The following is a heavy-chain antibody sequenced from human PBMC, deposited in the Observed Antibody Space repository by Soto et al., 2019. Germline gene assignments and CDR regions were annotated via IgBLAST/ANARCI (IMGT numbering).Heavy chain of an antibody. CDR3: ARACCGEQNWFDP. CDR2: INSDGSRT. V-gene: IGHV3-74*01. Sequence: GGSLRLSCAASGVTFSGYWMHWVHQAPGQGLMWVSRINSDGSRTDYADSVKGRFTIYRDSAKNTLYLQMSSLRVEDTAIYYCARACCGEQNWFDPWGQGTLVTVSS. J-gene: IGHJ5*02. CDR1: GVTFSGYW. D-gene: IGHD4-17*01.